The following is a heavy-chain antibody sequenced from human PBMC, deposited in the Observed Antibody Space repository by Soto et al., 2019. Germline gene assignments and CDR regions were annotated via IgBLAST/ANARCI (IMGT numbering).Heavy chain of an antibody. CDR2: IYYSGST. Sequence: QVQLQESGPGLVKPSQTLSLTCTVSGGSISSGGYYWSWIRQHPGKGLEWIGYIYYSGSTYYNPSLKSRVTISVDTSKNQFSLKLSSVTAADTAVYYCARSFSSLVPAAPTEGSWFDPWGQGTLVTVSS. CDR3: ARSFSSLVPAAPTEGSWFDP. V-gene: IGHV4-31*03. J-gene: IGHJ5*02. CDR1: GGSISSGGYY. D-gene: IGHD2-2*01.